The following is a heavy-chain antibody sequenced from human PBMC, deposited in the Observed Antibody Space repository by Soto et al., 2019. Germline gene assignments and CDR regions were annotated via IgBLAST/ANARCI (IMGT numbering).Heavy chain of an antibody. Sequence: QLQLQESGPRLVKPSETLSLTCTVSGGSITSSGYYWGYIRQPPGKGLEWIASIYYSGSTYYNPSLKSRVTLSIDTSKNQFSLELNSVTAADTAVYYCMRDSGNYRTSNWGQGILVTVSS. CDR2: IYYSGST. CDR3: MRDSGNYRTSN. J-gene: IGHJ4*02. V-gene: IGHV4-39*01. CDR1: GGSITSSGYY. D-gene: IGHD1-26*01.